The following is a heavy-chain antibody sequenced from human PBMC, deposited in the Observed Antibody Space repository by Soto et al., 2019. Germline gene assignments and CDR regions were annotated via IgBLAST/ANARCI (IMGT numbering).Heavy chain of an antibody. CDR3: ARDRGWSLCYY. V-gene: IGHV3-74*01. CDR1: GFTFSTYW. D-gene: IGHD6-19*01. CDR2: TDTDGSDT. Sequence: EVQLVESGGGLVQTGGSLRLSWAASGFTFSTYWMSWVSQVTGKGLVWVSRTDTDGSDTSYAESVKGRFTISRDNSKNTLYLQINSLRAEDTAVYYCARDRGWSLCYYWGQGTLVTVSS. J-gene: IGHJ4*02.